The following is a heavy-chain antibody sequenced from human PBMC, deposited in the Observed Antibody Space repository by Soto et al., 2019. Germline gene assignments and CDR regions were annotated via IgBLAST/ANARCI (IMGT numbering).Heavy chain of an antibody. CDR2: IYYSGST. J-gene: IGHJ4*02. CDR3: ARGGFCSSTSCPFDY. CDR1: GGSISSSSYY. D-gene: IGHD2-2*01. Sequence: SETLSLTCTVSGGSISSSSYYWGWIRQPPGKGLEWIGGIYYSGSTYYNPSLKSRVTLSVDTSKNQFSLKLSSVTAADTAVYYCARGGFCSSTSCPFDYWGQGTLVTVSS. V-gene: IGHV4-39*01.